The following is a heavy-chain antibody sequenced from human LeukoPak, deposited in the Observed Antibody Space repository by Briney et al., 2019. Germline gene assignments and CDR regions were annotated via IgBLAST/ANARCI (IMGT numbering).Heavy chain of an antibody. CDR1: GFTFSSCW. V-gene: IGHV3-74*01. D-gene: IGHD5-18*01. Sequence: GGSLRLSCAASGFTFSSCWMHWVRQAPGKGLVWVSRINSDGSSTSYADSVKGRFTISRDNAKNTLYLQMNSLRAEDTAVYYCAACWDTAMVPQPYYYYYMDVWGKGTTVTVSS. CDR3: AACWDTAMVPQPYYYYYMDV. J-gene: IGHJ6*03. CDR2: INSDGSST.